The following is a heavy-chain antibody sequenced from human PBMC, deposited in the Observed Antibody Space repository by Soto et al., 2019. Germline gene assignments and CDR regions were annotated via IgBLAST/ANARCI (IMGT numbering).Heavy chain of an antibody. D-gene: IGHD6-13*01. CDR2: IKLDGSEK. J-gene: IGHJ4*02. CDR3: ARLRSSWYVDS. Sequence: PGRSLRLSCAASGFTFSSYWMSWVRQAPGKGLEWVANIKLDGSEKYYVDSVKGRFTISRDNAKNSLYLQMNSLRAEDTAVYYCARLRSSWYVDSWGQGTLVTVSS. V-gene: IGHV3-7*01. CDR1: GFTFSSYW.